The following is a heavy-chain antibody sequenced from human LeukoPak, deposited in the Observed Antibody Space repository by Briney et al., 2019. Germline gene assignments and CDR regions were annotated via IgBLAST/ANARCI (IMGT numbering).Heavy chain of an antibody. D-gene: IGHD5-12*01. J-gene: IGHJ4*02. CDR2: ISSSSSYV. CDR3: ARALRGYSGYDWVYYFDY. CDR1: GFTLSSYS. Sequence: GGSLRLSCAASGFTLSSYSMNWVRQAPGKGLEWVSSISSSSSYVYYADSVKGRFTISRDNAKNSLYLQMNSLRAEDTAVYYCARALRGYSGYDWVYYFDYWGQGTLVTVSS. V-gene: IGHV3-21*01.